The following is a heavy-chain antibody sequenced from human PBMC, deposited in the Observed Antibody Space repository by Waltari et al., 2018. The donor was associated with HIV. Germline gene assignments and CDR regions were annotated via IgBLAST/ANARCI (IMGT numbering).Heavy chain of an antibody. D-gene: IGHD3-10*01. J-gene: IGHJ4*02. CDR1: GGSLSYYY. V-gene: IGHV4-59*01. CDR2: SYYSGST. Sequence: QVQLQESGPGLVKPSETLSLTCTVSGGSLSYYYWSWIRQPPGKGLEWIGYSYYSGSTAYNPSLKSRVSISVDTSKNQCSLKLSSVTAADTAVYYCARDHKYASGLPDSWGQGTLVTVSS. CDR3: ARDHKYASGLPDS.